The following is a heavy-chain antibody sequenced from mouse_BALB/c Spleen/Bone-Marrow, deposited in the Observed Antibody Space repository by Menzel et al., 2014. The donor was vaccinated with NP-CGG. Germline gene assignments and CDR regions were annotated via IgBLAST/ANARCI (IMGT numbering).Heavy chain of an antibody. V-gene: IGHV5-6-4*01. Sequence: EVKLMESGGGLVKPGGSLKLSCAASGFTFSAYSMSWVRQTPEKRLEWVATISSGGHDTFYPDSVKGRFTISRDNTKNTLYLQMSSLKSEDTAMYYCSKDGGYDYSHYFDYWGQGTTLTGSS. CDR3: SKDGGYDYSHYFDY. CDR2: ISSGGHDT. J-gene: IGHJ2*01. D-gene: IGHD2-4*01. CDR1: GFTFSAYS.